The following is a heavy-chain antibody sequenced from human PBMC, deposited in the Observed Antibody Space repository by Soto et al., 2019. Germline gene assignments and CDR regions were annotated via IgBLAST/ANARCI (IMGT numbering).Heavy chain of an antibody. J-gene: IGHJ6*02. CDR1: LFTFSNFV. Sequence: PVASLNLSCRASLFTFSNFVLTGFRRGPGNGLEWVASISLDGFNTYSSNSVKGLFTFSIDNSKYTLYLQMNRVRADDKATYYCAKSVLRYLDWDGMDVWCQWTLVTVFS. D-gene: IGHD3-9*01. V-gene: IGHV3-23*01. CDR2: ISLDGFNT. CDR3: AKSVLRYLDWDGMDV.